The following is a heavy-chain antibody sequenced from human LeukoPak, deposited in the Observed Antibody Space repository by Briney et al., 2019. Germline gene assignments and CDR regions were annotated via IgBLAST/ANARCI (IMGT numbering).Heavy chain of an antibody. CDR3: ARLGLWLALYYFHY. J-gene: IGHJ4*02. V-gene: IGHV4-38-2*01. Sequence: SEALSLTCAVSGYSISSGYYWGWIRQPPGKGLEWIGSIYHSGSTYYNPSLKSRVTISVDTSKNQFSLKLSSVTAADTAVYYCARLGLWLALYYFHYWVQGTLVTVSS. CDR1: GYSISSGYY. D-gene: IGHD6-19*01. CDR2: IYHSGST.